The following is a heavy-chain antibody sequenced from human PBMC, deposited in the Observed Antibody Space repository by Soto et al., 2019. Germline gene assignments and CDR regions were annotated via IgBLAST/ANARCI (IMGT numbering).Heavy chain of an antibody. Sequence: GGSLRLSCAASGFTFSSYWMHWVRQAPGKGLVWVSRINSDGSSTSYADSVKGRFTISRDNAKNTLYLQMNSLRAEDTAVYYCARVGGYYYDSSGYFNWGQGTLVTVSS. CDR2: INSDGSST. CDR1: GFTFSSYW. CDR3: ARVGGYYYDSSGYFN. J-gene: IGHJ4*02. D-gene: IGHD3-22*01. V-gene: IGHV3-74*01.